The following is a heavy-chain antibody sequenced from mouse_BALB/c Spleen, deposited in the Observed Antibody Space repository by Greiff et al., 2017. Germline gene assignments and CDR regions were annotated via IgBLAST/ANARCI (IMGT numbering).Heavy chain of an antibody. CDR3: ARDMGRFAY. J-gene: IGHJ3*01. CDR1: GFTFTDYY. V-gene: IGHV7-3*02. CDR2: IRNKANGYTT. Sequence: EVQLVESGGGLVQPGGSLRLSCATSGFTFTDYYMSWVRQPPGKALEWLGFIRNKANGYTTEYSASVKGRFTISRDNSQSILYLQMNTLRAEDSATYYCARDMGRFAYWGQGTLVTVSA.